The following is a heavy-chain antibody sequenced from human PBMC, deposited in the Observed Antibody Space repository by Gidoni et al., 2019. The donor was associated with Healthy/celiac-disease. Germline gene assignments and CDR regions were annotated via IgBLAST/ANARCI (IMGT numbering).Heavy chain of an antibody. D-gene: IGHD6-6*01. CDR1: GFTFSSYS. CDR3: ARESLAARPYYYYGMDV. Sequence: EVQLVESGGCLVQPGGSLRLSCAASGFTFSSYSMNWVRQAPGKGLEWVSYISSSSSTIYYADSVKGRFTISRDNAKNSLYLQMNSLRAEDTAVYYCARESLAARPYYYYGMDVWGQGTTVTVSS. CDR2: ISSSSSTI. V-gene: IGHV3-48*01. J-gene: IGHJ6*02.